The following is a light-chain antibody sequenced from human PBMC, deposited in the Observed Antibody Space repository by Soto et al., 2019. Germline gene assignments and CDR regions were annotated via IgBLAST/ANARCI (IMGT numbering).Light chain of an antibody. V-gene: IGKV1-5*03. CDR1: QSVSDW. J-gene: IGKJ4*01. Sequence: DIQMTQSPSTLSASVGDRVTITCRASQSVSDWLAWYQHKPGKTPKLLIYTASTLESGVPSRFSGFGSGTEFTLVISSLQPEDFATYYCQQYDSYSRPTFGGGTKVEIK. CDR3: QQYDSYSRPT. CDR2: TAS.